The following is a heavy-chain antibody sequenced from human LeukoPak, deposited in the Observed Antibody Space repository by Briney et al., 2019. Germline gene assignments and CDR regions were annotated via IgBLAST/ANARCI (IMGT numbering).Heavy chain of an antibody. J-gene: IGHJ4*02. CDR3: TTVYSDSGGFYFNYCDY. Sequence: PGGSLRLSCAASGFTFSSYDMSWVRQAPGKGLEWVGRIKSKTDGETTDYAAPVKGRFTISRDDSKNTLYLQMNSLKTEDTAVYYCTTVYSDSGGFYFNYCDYWGQGTLVTVST. V-gene: IGHV3-15*01. CDR1: GFTFSSYD. CDR2: IKSKTDGETT. D-gene: IGHD3-22*01.